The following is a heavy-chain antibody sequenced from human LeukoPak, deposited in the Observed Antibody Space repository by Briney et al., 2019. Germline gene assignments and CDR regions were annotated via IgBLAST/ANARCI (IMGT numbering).Heavy chain of an antibody. D-gene: IGHD3-22*01. CDR2: IIPIFGTA. Sequence: ASVKVSCKASGGTFSSYAISWVRQAPGQGLEWMGGIIPIFGTANYAQKFQGRVTMTADEFMSTVYMELSSLRSEDTAVYYCARHSGYHSTTHLDYWGQGTLVTVSS. V-gene: IGHV1-69*13. J-gene: IGHJ4*02. CDR3: ARHSGYHSTTHLDY. CDR1: GGTFSSYA.